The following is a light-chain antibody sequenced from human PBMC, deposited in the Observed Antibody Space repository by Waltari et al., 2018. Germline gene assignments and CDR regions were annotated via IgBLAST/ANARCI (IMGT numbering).Light chain of an antibody. Sequence: VFFDPNHTNHLAWYRQKPGQPPKLLIYWASTRESGVPDRFSGSGSWTDFTLTISSLQAEDVAVYYCQQYYSTPLTFGPGTKVDIK. V-gene: IGKV4-1*01. CDR1: VFFDPNHTNH. CDR3: QQYYSTPLT. CDR2: WAS. J-gene: IGKJ3*01.